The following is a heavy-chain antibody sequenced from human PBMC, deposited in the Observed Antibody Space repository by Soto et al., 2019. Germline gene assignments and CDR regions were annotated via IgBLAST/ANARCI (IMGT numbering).Heavy chain of an antibody. D-gene: IGHD3-16*01. Sequence: QVQLVESGGGLVKPGGSLRLSCVASGFTFSDYYMTWIRQAPGKGLDWVSYITTSGGTIYSADSVKGRFTISRDNAKNSLYLQMNSLRAEDTAVYYCGRHHRYGGKAFDIWGQGTRVTVSS. J-gene: IGHJ3*02. CDR2: ITTSGGTI. CDR1: GFTFSDYY. CDR3: GRHHRYGGKAFDI. V-gene: IGHV3-11*01.